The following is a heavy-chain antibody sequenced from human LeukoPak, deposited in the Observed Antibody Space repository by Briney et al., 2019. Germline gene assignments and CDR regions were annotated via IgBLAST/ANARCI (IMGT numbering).Heavy chain of an antibody. Sequence: PGGSLRLSCAASGFTFNSYAMSWVRQAPGKGMEWVSAISGSGGRTFYADSVKGRFTISRDNSKNTLYLQMNSLRAEDTAVYYCAKGFTYSSGYYGEFDYWGQGTLVTVSS. CDR2: ISGSGGRT. D-gene: IGHD3-22*01. CDR1: GFTFNSYA. V-gene: IGHV3-23*01. CDR3: AKGFTYSSGYYGEFDY. J-gene: IGHJ4*02.